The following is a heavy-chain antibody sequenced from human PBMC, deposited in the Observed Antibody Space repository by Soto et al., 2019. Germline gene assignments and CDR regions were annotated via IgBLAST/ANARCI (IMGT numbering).Heavy chain of an antibody. CDR1: GGSFSDYA. V-gene: IGHV1-69*01. Sequence: QVQLVQSGAEVKKPGPSVKFSGKASGGSFSDYAFSWGRQAPGKGLEWMGGIIPMLGIADNAQKFQGRVIITADEYTSTVYMELSSLRSEDTAVYYCARDGDYYDSSVFQRDYHYYGMDVWGQGTTVTVAS. J-gene: IGHJ6*02. D-gene: IGHD3-22*01. CDR3: ARDGDYYDSSVFQRDYHYYGMDV. CDR2: IIPMLGIA.